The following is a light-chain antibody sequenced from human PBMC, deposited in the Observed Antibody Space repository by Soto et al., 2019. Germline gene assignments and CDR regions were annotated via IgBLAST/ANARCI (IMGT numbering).Light chain of an antibody. V-gene: IGKV3-20*01. CDR1: QSVSSSY. CDR2: GAS. CDR3: QQYGSSPMYT. Sequence: ELAHSPSTLSLSPGERATLSCRASQSVSSSYLAWYQQKPGQAPRLLIYGASSRATGIPDRFSGSGSGTDFTLTISRLEPEDFAVYYCQQYGSSPMYTFGQGTKVDIK. J-gene: IGKJ2*01.